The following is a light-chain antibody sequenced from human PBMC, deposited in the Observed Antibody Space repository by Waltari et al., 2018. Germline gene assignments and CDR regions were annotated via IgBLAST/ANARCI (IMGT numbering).Light chain of an antibody. CDR3: AAWDDSLSALYV. Sequence: QSVLTQPPSASGTPGQRVTISCSGSSSNIGSNYVYWYQQLPGTAPKLLIYWNNRRPSWVPDRFSGSKSGTSASLAISGLRSEDEADYYCAAWDDSLSALYVFGTGTKVTVL. J-gene: IGLJ1*01. CDR2: WNN. V-gene: IGLV1-47*01. CDR1: SSNIGSNY.